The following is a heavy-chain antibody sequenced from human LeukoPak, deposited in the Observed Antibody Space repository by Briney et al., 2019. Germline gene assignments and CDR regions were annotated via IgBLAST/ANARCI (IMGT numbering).Heavy chain of an antibody. D-gene: IGHD6-13*01. J-gene: IGHJ4*02. CDR3: ASGTIDSSSWPYYFDY. V-gene: IGHV1-69*04. CDR2: IIPILGIA. Sequence: ASVKVSCKASGGTFSSYAISWVRQAPGQGLEWMGRIIPILGIANYAQKFQGRVTITADKSTSTAYMELSSLRSEDTAVYYCASGTIDSSSWPYYFDYWAREPWSPSPQ. CDR1: GGTFSSYA.